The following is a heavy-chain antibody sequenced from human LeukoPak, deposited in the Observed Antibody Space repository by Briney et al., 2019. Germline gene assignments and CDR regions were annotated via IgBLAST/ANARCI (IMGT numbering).Heavy chain of an antibody. CDR2: LNEDGSEK. J-gene: IGHJ4*02. Sequence: PGGSLRLSCAASGFTFSSNWMSWVRQAPGKGLEWVATLNEDGSEKYYVDSVKGRFTISRDNAKNSLYLQMNSLRAEDTAVYYCARWIYWGQETLVTVFS. D-gene: IGHD2-2*03. CDR3: ARWIY. V-gene: IGHV3-7*05. CDR1: GFTFSSNW.